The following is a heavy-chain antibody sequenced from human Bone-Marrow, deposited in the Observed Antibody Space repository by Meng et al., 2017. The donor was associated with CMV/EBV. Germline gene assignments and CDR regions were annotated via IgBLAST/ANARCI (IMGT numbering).Heavy chain of an antibody. V-gene: IGHV1-69*01. Sequence: ASGGTFSSYAISWVRQAPGQGLEWMGGIIPIFGTANYAQKFKGRVTITADESTSTAYMELSSLRSEDTAVYYCARDEPTTVADFDYWGQGTLVTVSS. CDR2: IIPIFGTA. D-gene: IGHD4-11*01. CDR1: GGTFSSYA. J-gene: IGHJ4*02. CDR3: ARDEPTTVADFDY.